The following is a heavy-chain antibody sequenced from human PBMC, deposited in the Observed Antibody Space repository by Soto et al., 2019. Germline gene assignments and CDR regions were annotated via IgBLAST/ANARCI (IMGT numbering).Heavy chain of an antibody. D-gene: IGHD6-13*01. CDR3: AHSTGTSWYLNWFDP. J-gene: IGHJ5*02. V-gene: IGHV2-5*02. CDR1: GFSLSSGGVG. Sequence: QITLKESGPTLVKPTQTLTLTCTFSGFSLSSGGVGVGWIRQPPGKALEGLALVYWDDDKRYSPSLKSRATTTKDTSTTQMVLTMTNADPVDPATYYCAHSTGTSWYLNWFDPWGQGTLVTVSS. CDR2: VYWDDDK.